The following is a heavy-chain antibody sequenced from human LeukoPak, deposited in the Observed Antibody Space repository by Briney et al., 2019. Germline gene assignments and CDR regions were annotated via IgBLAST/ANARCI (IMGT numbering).Heavy chain of an antibody. V-gene: IGHV5-51*01. CDR2: IYPGDSET. CDR1: GYSFSSYW. Sequence: GESLKISCKGSGYSFSSYWIGWVRQMLGKGLEWMGIIYPGDSETRYSPSFQGQVTISADKSISTAFLQWSSLKASDTAMYYCARPGRATVTRLDYWGQGTLVTVSS. J-gene: IGHJ4*02. D-gene: IGHD4-17*01. CDR3: ARPGRATVTRLDY.